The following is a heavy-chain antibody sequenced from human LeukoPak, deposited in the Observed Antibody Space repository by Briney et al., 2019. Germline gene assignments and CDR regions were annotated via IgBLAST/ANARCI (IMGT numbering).Heavy chain of an antibody. Sequence: SETLSLTCTVSGGSISSGGYYWSWIRQHPGKGLEWIGYIYYSGSTYYNPSLKSRVTISVDTSKNQFSLKLSSVTAADTAVYYCARRVDTDIVNSFDPWGQGTLVTVSS. D-gene: IGHD5-18*01. CDR3: ARRVDTDIVNSFDP. CDR1: GGSISSGGYY. CDR2: IYYSGST. V-gene: IGHV4-31*03. J-gene: IGHJ5*02.